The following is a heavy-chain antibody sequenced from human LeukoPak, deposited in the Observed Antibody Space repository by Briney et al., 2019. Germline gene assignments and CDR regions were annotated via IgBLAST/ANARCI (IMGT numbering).Heavy chain of an antibody. CDR1: GFTFSSYA. Sequence: GGSLGLSCAASGFTFSSYAMSWVRQAPGKGLEWVSAISGSGGSTYYADSVKGRFTISRDNSKNTLYLQMNSLRAEDTAVYYCATDCSSTSCFDYWGQGTLVTVSS. CDR2: ISGSGGST. CDR3: ATDCSSTSCFDY. V-gene: IGHV3-23*01. D-gene: IGHD2-2*01. J-gene: IGHJ4*02.